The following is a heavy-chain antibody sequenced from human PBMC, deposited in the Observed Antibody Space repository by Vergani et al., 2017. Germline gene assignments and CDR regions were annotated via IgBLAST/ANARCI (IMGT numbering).Heavy chain of an antibody. CDR2: IKQDGSEK. CDR3: ARAGSSSWNNYYYYYYMDV. Sequence: EVQLSETGGGVVQPGGSLRLSCAASGFTFSNAWMSWVRQAPGKGLEWVANIKQDGSEKYYVDSVKGRFTISRDNAKNSLYLQMNSLRAEDTAVYYCARAGSSSWNNYYYYYYMDVWGKGTTVTVSS. D-gene: IGHD6-13*01. J-gene: IGHJ6*03. V-gene: IGHV3-7*04. CDR1: GFTFSNAW.